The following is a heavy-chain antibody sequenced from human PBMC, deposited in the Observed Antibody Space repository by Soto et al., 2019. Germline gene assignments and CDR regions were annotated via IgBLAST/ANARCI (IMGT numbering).Heavy chain of an antibody. CDR1: GFTFTNYY. D-gene: IGHD3-16*01. Sequence: EVQLVESGGGLVQPGGSLRLSCAASGFTFTNYYMSWVRQAQGKGLEWVANVNEDGSERYYVDSVKGRFTVSRDNAKNSLYLQMNSLRAEDTAVYYCAKLGGAGSDYWGQGPLVTVSS. J-gene: IGHJ4*02. CDR2: VNEDGSER. CDR3: AKLGGAGSDY. V-gene: IGHV3-7*01.